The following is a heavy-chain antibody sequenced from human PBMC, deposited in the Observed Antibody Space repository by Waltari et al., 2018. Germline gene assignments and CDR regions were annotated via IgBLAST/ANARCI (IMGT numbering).Heavy chain of an antibody. D-gene: IGHD3-9*01. V-gene: IGHV3-23*04. CDR2: IGESGGHT. Sequence: EVQLVESGGGLVQPGEYLRLSCAASGFTFTTYAMSWVRQAPGKGLEWVSSIGESGGHTYYADSVRGRFPISRDDSKNTLYLQLNSLRAEDTAVYFCARAQGTGIHYYMDVWGKGTTVTVSS. CDR1: GFTFTTYA. CDR3: ARAQGTGIHYYMDV. J-gene: IGHJ6*03.